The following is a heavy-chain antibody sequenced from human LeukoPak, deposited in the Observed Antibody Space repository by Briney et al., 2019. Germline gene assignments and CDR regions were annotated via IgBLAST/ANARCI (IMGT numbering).Heavy chain of an antibody. CDR3: AKAWGYSRSYPTDY. V-gene: IGHV3-23*01. CDR1: GFTFDTYA. D-gene: IGHD1-26*01. Sequence: GGSLRLSCAASGFTFDTYAMSWVRQAPVKGLEWVSGISGSGGTTYYADSVKGRFTISRDNSKNTLYLQMNSLRAEDTAVYYCAKAWGYSRSYPTDYWGQGTLVTVSS. J-gene: IGHJ4*02. CDR2: ISGSGGTT.